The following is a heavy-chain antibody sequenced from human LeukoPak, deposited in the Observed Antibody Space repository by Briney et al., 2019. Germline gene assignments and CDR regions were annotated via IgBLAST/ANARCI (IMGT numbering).Heavy chain of an antibody. CDR3: ARDRRIAAAGTLIDY. Sequence: PSETLSLTCTVSGGSISSSSYYWGWIRQPPGKGLEWIGSIYYSGSTYYNPSLKSRVTISVDTSKNQFSLKLSSVTAADTAVYYCARDRRIAAAGTLIDYWGQGTLVTVSS. D-gene: IGHD6-13*01. CDR2: IYYSGST. J-gene: IGHJ4*02. V-gene: IGHV4-39*07. CDR1: GGSISSSSYY.